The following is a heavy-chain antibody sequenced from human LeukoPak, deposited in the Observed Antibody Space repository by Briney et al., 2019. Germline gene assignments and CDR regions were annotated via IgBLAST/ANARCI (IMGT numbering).Heavy chain of an antibody. Sequence: SETLSLTCTVSGGSISSYYWSWIRQPPGKGLEWIGYIYYSGSTNYNPSLKSRVTISVDTSKNQFSLKLSSVTAADTAVYYCARHEPYIGAFDIWGQGTMVTVSS. CDR2: IYYSGST. D-gene: IGHD1-14*01. CDR1: GGSISSYY. V-gene: IGHV4-59*08. J-gene: IGHJ3*02. CDR3: ARHEPYIGAFDI.